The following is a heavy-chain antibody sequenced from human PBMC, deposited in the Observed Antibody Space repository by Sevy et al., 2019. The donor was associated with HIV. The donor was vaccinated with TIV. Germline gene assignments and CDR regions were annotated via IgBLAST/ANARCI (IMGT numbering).Heavy chain of an antibody. V-gene: IGHV3-23*01. Sequence: GGSLRLSCVVSGFTFRSYTMTWVRQAPGKGLEWVSTITGSGDKIYYADSVKGRFTISRDNSRNTLYHQMSSLRAADTAVYYCAKGPDYYASSGTPLDYWGQGTLVTVSS. J-gene: IGHJ4*02. CDR1: GFTFRSYT. D-gene: IGHD3-22*01. CDR2: ITGSGDKI. CDR3: AKGPDYYASSGTPLDY.